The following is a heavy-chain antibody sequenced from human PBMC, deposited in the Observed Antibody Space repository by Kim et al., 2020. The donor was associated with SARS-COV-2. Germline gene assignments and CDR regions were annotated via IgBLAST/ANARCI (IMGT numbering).Heavy chain of an antibody. CDR1: GFTFSSYG. CDR3: AKCSHILTGPYDY. CDR2: ISYDGSNK. Sequence: GGSLRLSCAASGFTFSSYGMHWVRQAPGKGLEWVAVISYDGSNKYYADSVKGRFTISRDNSKNTLYLQMNSLRAEDTAVYYCAKCSHILTGPYDYWGQGTLVTVSS. J-gene: IGHJ4*02. D-gene: IGHD3-9*01. V-gene: IGHV3-30*18.